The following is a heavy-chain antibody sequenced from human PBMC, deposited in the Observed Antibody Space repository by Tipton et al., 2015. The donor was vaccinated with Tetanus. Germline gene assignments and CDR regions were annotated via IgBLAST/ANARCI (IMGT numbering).Heavy chain of an antibody. D-gene: IGHD2-15*01. CDR1: GFIFSSYG. V-gene: IGHV3-33*01. J-gene: IGHJ4*02. CDR3: AREADCSGGSCFSGDFDN. CDR2: SWYDGTDK. Sequence: AASGFIFSSYGIHWVRQAPGKGLEWLAVSWYDGTDKYYADSVKGRSTISRDNSKNTLYLQMNSLRAEDTAVYYCAREADCSGGSCFSGDFDNWGQGTQVTVSS.